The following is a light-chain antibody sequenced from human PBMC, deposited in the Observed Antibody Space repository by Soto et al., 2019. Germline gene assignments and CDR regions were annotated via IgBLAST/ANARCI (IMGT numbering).Light chain of an antibody. J-gene: IGKJ4*01. CDR2: DAS. CDR3: QQRSNWPLT. V-gene: IGKV3-11*01. Sequence: EVVLTQSPATLSLSPGERVTLSCRASQSVTTYLAWYQQKPGQGPRLLIYDASNRAAGVPDRFSGSGSETDSTLTISSLEPEDYAVYFCQQRSNWPLTFGGGTKVDIK. CDR1: QSVTTY.